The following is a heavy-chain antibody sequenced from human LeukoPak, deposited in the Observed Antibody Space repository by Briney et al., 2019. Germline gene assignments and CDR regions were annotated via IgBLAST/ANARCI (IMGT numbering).Heavy chain of an antibody. Sequence: GPLSLSCAASGFTFKKAWMSWVRQPPGKGLEWVGRSKSKIDGGTTDYAAPVKGRYTISRDDSKNRLYLQMNSLKSEDTAVYFCTTVYSNPYSSAWLEDYFDYWGQGTLVTVSS. J-gene: IGHJ4*02. CDR2: SKSKIDGGTT. D-gene: IGHD6-19*01. CDR1: GFTFKKAW. V-gene: IGHV3-15*01. CDR3: TTVYSNPYSSAWLEDYFDY.